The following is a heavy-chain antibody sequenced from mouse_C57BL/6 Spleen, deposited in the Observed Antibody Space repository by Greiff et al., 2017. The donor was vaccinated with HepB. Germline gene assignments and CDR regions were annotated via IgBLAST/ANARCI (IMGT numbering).Heavy chain of an antibody. CDR1: GFTFTDYY. CDR3: PRYPKLGPYFDY. V-gene: IGHV7-3*01. CDR2: IRNKANGYTT. J-gene: IGHJ2*01. Sequence: EVKVVESGGGLVQPGGSLSLSCAASGFTFTDYYMSWVRQPPGKALEWLGFIRNKANGYTTEYSASVKGRFTISRDNSQSILYLQMNALRAEDSATYYCPRYPKLGPYFDYWGQGTTLTVSS. D-gene: IGHD4-1*01.